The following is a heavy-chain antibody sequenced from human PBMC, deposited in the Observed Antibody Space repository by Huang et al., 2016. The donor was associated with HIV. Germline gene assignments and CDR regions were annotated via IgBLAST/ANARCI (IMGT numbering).Heavy chain of an antibody. CDR1: GFTFSGYG. CDR3: AKDNDLYYFDY. V-gene: IGHV3-30*18. Sequence: QVHLVESGGGVVQPGRSLRLSCAASGFTFSGYGMIWVRQARGKGLEGVSGITFDGKKKYYADSVSGRFTVSRDKSQNTVSLQMNTLRAEDTAVYYCAKDNDLYYFDYWGQGTLVTVSS. D-gene: IGHD1-1*01. J-gene: IGHJ4*02. CDR2: ITFDGKKK.